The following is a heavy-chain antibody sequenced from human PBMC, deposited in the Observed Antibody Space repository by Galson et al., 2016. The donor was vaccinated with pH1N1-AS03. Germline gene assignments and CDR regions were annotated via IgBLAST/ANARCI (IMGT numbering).Heavy chain of an antibody. CDR2: VNPSGGST. CDR3: AGGRFCSTTSCPRGLED. Sequence: SVKVSCKASGDSFSSHYIHWVRQAPGQGLQWMGIVNPSGGSTTHAQRFQGRVTITRDTATSTVTLERSSLTFKDAAVYYCAGGRFCSTTSCPRGLEDWGQGTLVTVSS. D-gene: IGHD2-2*01. J-gene: IGHJ4*02. CDR1: GDSFSSHY. V-gene: IGHV1-46*01.